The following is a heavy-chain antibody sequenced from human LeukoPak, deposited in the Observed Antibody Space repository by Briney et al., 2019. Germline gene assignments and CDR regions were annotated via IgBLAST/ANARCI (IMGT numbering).Heavy chain of an antibody. CDR3: AKGFDYYYDSSQYYYGMDV. CDR2: ISYDGSNA. D-gene: IGHD3-22*01. Sequence: GGSLRLSCAASGFTFSSYGMHWVRQAPGKGLEWVALISYDGSNAYYADSVKDRFTISRDNSKNTVFLQMISLRAEDTAVYYCAKGFDYYYDSSQYYYGMDVWGQGTTVTVS. J-gene: IGHJ6*02. CDR1: GFTFSSYG. V-gene: IGHV3-30*18.